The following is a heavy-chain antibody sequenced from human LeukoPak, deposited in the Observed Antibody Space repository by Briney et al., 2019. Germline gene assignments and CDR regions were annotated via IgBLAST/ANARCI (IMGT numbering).Heavy chain of an antibody. CDR2: IIPILGIA. D-gene: IGHD3-3*01. V-gene: IGHV1-69*02. CDR1: GGTFSSYT. J-gene: IGHJ6*03. CDR3: AGTYYDFWSGYNPDYYYYYMDV. Sequence: ASVKVSCKASGGTFSSYTISWVLQAPGQGLEWMGRIIPILGIANYAQKFQGRVTITADKSTSTAYMELSSLRSEDTAVSYCAGTYYDFWSGYNPDYYYYYMDVWGKGTTVTVSS.